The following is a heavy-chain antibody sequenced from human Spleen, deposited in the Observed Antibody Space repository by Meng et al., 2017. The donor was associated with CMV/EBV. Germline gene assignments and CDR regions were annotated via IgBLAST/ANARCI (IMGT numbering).Heavy chain of an antibody. V-gene: IGHV4-34*01. CDR3: ATPSSGWFNYFDY. D-gene: IGHD6-19*01. CDR1: GGSFSGYY. Sequence: SETLSLTFAVYGGSFSGYYWSWIRQPPGKGLEWIGEINHSASTNYNPSLKSRVTISVDTSKNQFSLKLRSVTAADTAVYYCATPSSGWFNYFDYWGQGTLVTVSS. J-gene: IGHJ4*02. CDR2: INHSAST.